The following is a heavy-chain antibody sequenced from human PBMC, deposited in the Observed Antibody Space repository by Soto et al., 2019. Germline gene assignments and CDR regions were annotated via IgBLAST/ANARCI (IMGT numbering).Heavy chain of an antibody. J-gene: IGHJ4*02. Sequence: SETLSLTCAIYGESFSGHIWTWIRQTPGKGLQWIGQINHSGSASYNPSLKSRVTISVHTSNSQFSLELSSVTAADTAVYYCARHFDYTSSWYLSRVDYWGQGTVVTVSS. CDR2: INHSGSA. V-gene: IGHV4-34*01. CDR1: GESFSGHI. CDR3: ARHFDYTSSWYLSRVDY. D-gene: IGHD6-13*01.